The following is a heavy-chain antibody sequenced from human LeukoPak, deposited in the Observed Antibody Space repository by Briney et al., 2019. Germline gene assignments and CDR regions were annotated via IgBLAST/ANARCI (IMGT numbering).Heavy chain of an antibody. J-gene: IGHJ4*02. CDR3: ARVTFSSSCPHCFDY. D-gene: IGHD6-13*01. CDR2: ISAYNGNT. CDR1: GYTFTSYG. Sequence: ASVKVSCKASGYTFTSYGISWVRQAPGQGLEWMGWISAYNGNTNYAQKLQGRVTMTTDTSTSTAYMELRSLRSDDTAVYYCARVTFSSSCPHCFDYWGQGTLVTVSS. V-gene: IGHV1-18*01.